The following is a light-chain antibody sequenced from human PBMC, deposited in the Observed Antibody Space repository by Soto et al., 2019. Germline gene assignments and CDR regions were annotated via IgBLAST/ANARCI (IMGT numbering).Light chain of an antibody. V-gene: IGKV3-11*01. CDR3: QQRSNWPPMYT. Sequence: EIVLTQSPATLSLSPGERATLSCRASQSVSSYLAWYQQKPGQAPRLLIYDASNRATGIPARFSGSGAGTDFTLTISRLEPEDFAVYHCQQRSNWPPMYTFGQGTKLEIK. J-gene: IGKJ2*01. CDR2: DAS. CDR1: QSVSSY.